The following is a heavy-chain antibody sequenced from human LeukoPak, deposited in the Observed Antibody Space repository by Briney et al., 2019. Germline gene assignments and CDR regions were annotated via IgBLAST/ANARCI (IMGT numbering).Heavy chain of an antibody. CDR2: ISYDGSNK. Sequence: GGSLRLSCAASGFTFSSYGMHWVRQAPGKGLEWVAVISYDGSNKYYADSVKGRFTISRDNSKNTLYLQMNSLRAEDTAVYYCAKGSVRYDSSGYSAGDYWGQGTPVTVSS. D-gene: IGHD3-22*01. CDR3: AKGSVRYDSSGYSAGDY. J-gene: IGHJ4*02. CDR1: GFTFSSYG. V-gene: IGHV3-30*18.